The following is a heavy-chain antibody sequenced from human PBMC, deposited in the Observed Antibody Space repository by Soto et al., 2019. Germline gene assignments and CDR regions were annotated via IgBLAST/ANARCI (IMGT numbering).Heavy chain of an antibody. CDR2: ISAYNGNT. V-gene: IGHV1-18*01. CDR3: TREWSGDDHYFDY. D-gene: IGHD3-3*01. CDR1: GYTFTNYG. Sequence: QVQLVQSGAEVKKPGASVKVSCKASGYTFTNYGINWVRQAPGQGLEWMGWISAYNGNTNYAQKFQGRVTMTTDTFTSTAYMELSSLRSDDTAVYYCTREWSGDDHYFDYWGQGTLVTVSS. J-gene: IGHJ4*02.